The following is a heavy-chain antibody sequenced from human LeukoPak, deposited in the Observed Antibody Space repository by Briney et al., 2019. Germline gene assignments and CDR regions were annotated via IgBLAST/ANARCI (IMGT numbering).Heavy chain of an antibody. CDR2: ISSSSSYI. V-gene: IGHV3-21*01. D-gene: IGHD1-26*01. Sequence: GGSLRLSCAASGATFSSHSMNWVRQAPGKVLEWVSSISSSSSYIYYADSGKGRFTISRDNAKNSLYLQMNSLRAEDTAVYYCARESATAGDFAYWGQGTLVTVSS. CDR3: ARESATAGDFAY. J-gene: IGHJ4*02. CDR1: GATFSSHS.